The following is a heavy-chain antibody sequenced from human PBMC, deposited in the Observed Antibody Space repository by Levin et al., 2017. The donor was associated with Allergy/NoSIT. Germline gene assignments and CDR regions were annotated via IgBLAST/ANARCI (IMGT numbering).Heavy chain of an antibody. CDR1: GFTFSSYA. D-gene: IGHD3-10*01. CDR2: ISYDGSNK. J-gene: IGHJ4*02. V-gene: IGHV3-30-3*01. Sequence: GGSLRLSCAASGFTFSSYAMHWVRQAPGKGLEWVAVISYDGSNKYYADSVKGRFTISRDNSKNTLYLQMNSLRAEDTAVYYCARADYYGSGSPLVFKDYWGQGTLVTVSS. CDR3: ARADYYGSGSPLVFKDY.